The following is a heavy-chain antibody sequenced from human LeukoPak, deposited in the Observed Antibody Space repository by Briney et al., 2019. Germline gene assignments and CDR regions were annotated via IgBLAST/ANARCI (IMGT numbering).Heavy chain of an antibody. CDR2: IIPILGIA. D-gene: IGHD3-10*01. J-gene: IGHJ4*02. CDR3: ARDYYGSPYYFDY. V-gene: IGHV1-69*04. CDR1: GGTFSSYA. Sequence: WASVKVSCKASGGTFSSYAISWVRQAPGQGLEWMGRIIPILGIANYAQKFQGRVTITADTSTSTAYMELRSLRSDDTAVYYCARDYYGSPYYFDYWGQGTLVTVSS.